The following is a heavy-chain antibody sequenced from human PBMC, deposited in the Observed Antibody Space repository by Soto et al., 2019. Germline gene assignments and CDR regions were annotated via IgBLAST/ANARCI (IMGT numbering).Heavy chain of an antibody. CDR2: IYHSGST. D-gene: IGHD4-4*01. V-gene: IGHV4-4*02. CDR1: GGSISSSNW. CDR3: ARGTTAYYYYYGMDV. J-gene: IGHJ6*02. Sequence: GTLSLTCAVSGGSISSSNWWSWVRQPPGKGLEWIGEIYHSGSTNYNPSLKSRVTISVDKSKNQFSLKLSSVTAADTAVYYCARGTTAYYYYYGMDVWGQGTTVTVSS.